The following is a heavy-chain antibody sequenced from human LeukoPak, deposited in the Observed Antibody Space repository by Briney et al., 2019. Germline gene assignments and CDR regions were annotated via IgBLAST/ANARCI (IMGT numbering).Heavy chain of an antibody. D-gene: IGHD1-26*01. V-gene: IGHV3-30-3*01. CDR1: GFTFSSYA. J-gene: IGHJ2*01. Sequence: GRSLRLSCAASGFTFSSYAMHWVRQAPGKGLEWVAVISYDGSNKYYADSVKGRFTISRDNSKNTLYLQMNSLRAGDTAVYYCARDSILRGSYWYFDLWGRGTLVTVSS. CDR3: ARDSILRGSYWYFDL. CDR2: ISYDGSNK.